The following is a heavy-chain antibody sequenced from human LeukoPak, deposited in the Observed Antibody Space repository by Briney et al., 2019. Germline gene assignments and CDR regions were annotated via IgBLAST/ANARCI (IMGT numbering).Heavy chain of an antibody. CDR2: LSSGHE. Sequence: GGSLRLSCAASGFTFTTYSMNWVRQAPGKGLEWVAYLSSGHELYADSVKGRFTISRDNAKNSLYLRMNSLRAEDTAVYYCVRGHAWGFDYWGQGTLVSVSS. D-gene: IGHD7-27*01. V-gene: IGHV3-21*05. J-gene: IGHJ4*02. CDR1: GFTFTTYS. CDR3: VRGHAWGFDY.